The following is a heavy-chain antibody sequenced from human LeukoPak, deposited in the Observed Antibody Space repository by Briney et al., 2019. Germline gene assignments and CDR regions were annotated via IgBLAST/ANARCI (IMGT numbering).Heavy chain of an antibody. CDR2: ISGSGGST. CDR1: GFTFSSYA. V-gene: IGHV3-23*01. CDR3: AIDLYCGNSLDY. D-gene: IGHD4-23*01. J-gene: IGHJ4*02. Sequence: GGSLRLSCAASGFTFSSYAMSWVREAPGKGLEWVSAISGSGGSTYYADSVKGRFTISRDNTKNRMNLHWSSVRAEHPAGPYSAIDLYCGNSLDYWGEGTLVSVSS.